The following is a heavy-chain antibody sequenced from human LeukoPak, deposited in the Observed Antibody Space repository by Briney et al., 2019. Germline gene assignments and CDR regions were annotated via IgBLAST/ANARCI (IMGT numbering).Heavy chain of an antibody. CDR2: IIPIFGTA. CDR1: GGTFSSYA. J-gene: IGHJ4*02. D-gene: IGHD3-22*01. V-gene: IGHV1-69*13. Sequence: SVKVSCKASGGTFSSYAISWVRQAPGQGLEWMGGIIPIFGTANYAQKFQGRVTITADESTSTAYMELSSLRSEDTAVYYCAREGVGDSSGYYYDYSDYWGQGTLVTVSS. CDR3: AREGVGDSSGYYYDYSDY.